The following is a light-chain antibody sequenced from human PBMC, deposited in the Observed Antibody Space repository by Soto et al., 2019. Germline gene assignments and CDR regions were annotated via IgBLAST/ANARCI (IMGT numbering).Light chain of an antibody. J-gene: IGLJ1*01. CDR2: GNS. CDR1: SSNIGAGYD. CDR3: QSYDRSLSDHV. V-gene: IGLV1-40*01. Sequence: QSALTQPPSVSGAPGQRVTISCTESSSNIGAGYDVHWYQQLPGTAPKLLIYGNSNRPSGVPDRFSGSKSGTSASLAITGLQAEDEADYYCQSYDRSLSDHVFGTGTKVTVL.